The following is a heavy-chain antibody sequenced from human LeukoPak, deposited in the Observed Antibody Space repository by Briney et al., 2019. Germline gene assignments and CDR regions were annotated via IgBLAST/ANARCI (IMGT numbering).Heavy chain of an antibody. V-gene: IGHV4-4*07. CDR3: ARDPSDYGGNEYFDY. CDR1: GGSISGYY. D-gene: IGHD4-23*01. CDR2: IYTSGST. Sequence: SETLSLTCTVSGGSISGYYWSWIRQPAGKGLEWIGRIYTSGSTNYNPSLKSRVTMSVDTSKNQFSLKLSSVTAADTAVYYCARDPSDYGGNEYFDYWGQGTLVTVSS. J-gene: IGHJ4*02.